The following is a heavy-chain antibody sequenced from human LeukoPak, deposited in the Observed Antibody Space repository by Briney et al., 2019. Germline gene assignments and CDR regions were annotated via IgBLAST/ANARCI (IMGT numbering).Heavy chain of an antibody. Sequence: PGGSLRLSCAASGFTFSDYYMSWIRQAPGEGLEWVSYISSSGSTIYYADSVKGRFTISRDNAKNSLYLQMNSLRAEDTAVYYCARDILYYDSRTVFDYWGQGTLVTVSS. CDR3: ARDILYYDSRTVFDY. CDR1: GFTFSDYY. J-gene: IGHJ4*02. V-gene: IGHV3-11*01. CDR2: ISSSGSTI. D-gene: IGHD3-3*01.